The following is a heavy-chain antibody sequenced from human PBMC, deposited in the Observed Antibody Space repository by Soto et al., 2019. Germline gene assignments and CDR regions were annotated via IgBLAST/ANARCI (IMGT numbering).Heavy chain of an antibody. CDR2: TNSDGSST. J-gene: IGHJ3*02. CDR1: GFTFSSYW. V-gene: IGHV3-74*03. D-gene: IGHD6-13*01. CDR3: ARGPGVGSWHDAFDI. Sequence: EVQLVESGGGLVQPGGSLRLSCAASGFTFSSYWMHWVRQAAGKGLVWVSRTNSDGSSTTYADSVNGRFTISRDNAKNTLYLQMNSLREEDTAIYYCARGPGVGSWHDAFDIWGQGTMVTVSS.